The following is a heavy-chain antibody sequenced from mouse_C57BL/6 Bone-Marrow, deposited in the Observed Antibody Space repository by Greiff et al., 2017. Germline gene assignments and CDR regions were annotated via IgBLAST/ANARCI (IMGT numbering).Heavy chain of an antibody. CDR2: IDPSDSYT. CDR3: ARREIVYYWYFDV. Sequence: QVQLQQPGAELVKPGASVKLSCKASGYTFTSYWMQWVKQRPGQGLEWIGEIDPSDSYTNYNQKFKGKATLTVDTSSSTAYMQLSSLTSEDSAVYDCARREIVYYWYFDVWGTGTTVTVSS. CDR1: GYTFTSYW. J-gene: IGHJ1*03. V-gene: IGHV1-50*01.